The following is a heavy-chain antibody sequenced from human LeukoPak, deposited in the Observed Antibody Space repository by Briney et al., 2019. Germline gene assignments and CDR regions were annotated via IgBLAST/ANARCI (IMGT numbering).Heavy chain of an antibody. J-gene: IGHJ4*02. Sequence: GGSLRLSCAASGFTFSSYAMSWVRQAPGKGVEWVSAISGSGGSTYYADSVKGRFTISRDQSKNTHYLQMNRVRTEDTAVYFCARDPSRLAEAGYLDHWGQGTLVTVSS. CDR3: ARDPSRLAEAGYLDH. CDR2: ISGSGGST. CDR1: GFTFSSYA. D-gene: IGHD6-19*01. V-gene: IGHV3-23*01.